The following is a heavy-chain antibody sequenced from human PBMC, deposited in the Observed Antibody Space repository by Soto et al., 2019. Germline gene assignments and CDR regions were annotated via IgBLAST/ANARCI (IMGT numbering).Heavy chain of an antibody. Sequence: EVQVVESGGGLVQSGGSLRLSCAASGFTFSSYWMNWVRQAPGKGLEWVANIDKDGGETNYVNSVKGRFTISRDNAKNSLYLQMNSLGTEDTAVYYCARQHCGGDCHLDPWGQGTLVTVSS. CDR1: GFTFSSYW. CDR2: IDKDGGET. CDR3: ARQHCGGDCHLDP. V-gene: IGHV3-7*01. J-gene: IGHJ5*02. D-gene: IGHD2-21*02.